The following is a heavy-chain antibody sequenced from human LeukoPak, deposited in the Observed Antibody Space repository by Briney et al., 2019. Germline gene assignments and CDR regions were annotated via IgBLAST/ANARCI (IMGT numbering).Heavy chain of an antibody. J-gene: IGHJ5*02. CDR2: IYYSGST. Sequence: SSENLSLNCSVSGISINNYYWSWIRQPPGKGLEWIGYIYYSGSTNYNPSLKSRVAISVDTSKNQFSLKLSSVTAADTAVYYCARAYYFGSGRQTNRFDPWGQGTLVTVSS. V-gene: IGHV4-59*01. D-gene: IGHD3-10*01. CDR3: ARAYYFGSGRQTNRFDP. CDR1: GISINNYY.